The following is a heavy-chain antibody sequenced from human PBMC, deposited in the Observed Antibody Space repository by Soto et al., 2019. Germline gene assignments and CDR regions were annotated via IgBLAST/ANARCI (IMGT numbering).Heavy chain of an antibody. D-gene: IGHD3-10*01. V-gene: IGHV3-48*02. CDR2: ISSSSSTI. Sequence: GGSLRLSCAASGFTFSSYSMNWVRQAPGKGLEWVSYISSSSSTIYYADSVKGRFTISRDNAKNSLYLQMNSLRDEDTAVYYCARDWAYGSGSYYFAYWGQGTLVTVSS. CDR1: GFTFSSYS. CDR3: ARDWAYGSGSYYFAY. J-gene: IGHJ4*02.